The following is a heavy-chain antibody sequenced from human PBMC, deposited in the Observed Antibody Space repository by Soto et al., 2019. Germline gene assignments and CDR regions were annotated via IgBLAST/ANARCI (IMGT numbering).Heavy chain of an antibody. D-gene: IGHD5-12*01. CDR3: ASASSGSGAFDI. CDR2: INHSGST. Sequence: PSETLSLTCAVYGGSFSGYYWSWIRQPPGKGLEWIGEINHSGSTNYNPSLKSRVTISVDTSKNQFSLKLSSVTAADTAVYYCASASSGSGAFDIWGQGTMVTVS. V-gene: IGHV4-34*01. J-gene: IGHJ3*02. CDR1: GGSFSGYY.